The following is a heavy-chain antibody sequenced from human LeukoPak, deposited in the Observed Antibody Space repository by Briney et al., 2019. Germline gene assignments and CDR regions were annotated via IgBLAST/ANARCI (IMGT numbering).Heavy chain of an antibody. V-gene: IGHV3-23*01. CDR3: AKETPLFGVAGP. CDR1: GFTFSAYA. Sequence: GGSLRLSCAGSGFTFSAYAMSWLRQAPGKGLDWVSAISGTGDDTFYADSVKGRFTISRDNSKNTLYLQMNSLRAEDTAVYYCAKETPLFGVAGPWGQGTMVTVSS. J-gene: IGHJ3*01. CDR2: ISGTGDDT. D-gene: IGHD3-3*01.